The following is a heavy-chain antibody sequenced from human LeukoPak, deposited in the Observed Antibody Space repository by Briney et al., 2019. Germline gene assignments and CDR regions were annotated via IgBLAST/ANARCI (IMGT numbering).Heavy chain of an antibody. CDR3: APPPEDYTSSWNV. V-gene: IGHV1-2*02. Sequence: ASVKVSCKASGYTFIDDYMHWVRQAPGQGREGLGWINPDSGFANYAQRFKGRVTLTRDTSISTDYMELRTLRSDDTAVYYCAPPPEDYTSSWNVWGRGTLVTVCS. J-gene: IGHJ4*02. CDR1: GYTFIDDY. CDR2: INPDSGFA. D-gene: IGHD6-13*01.